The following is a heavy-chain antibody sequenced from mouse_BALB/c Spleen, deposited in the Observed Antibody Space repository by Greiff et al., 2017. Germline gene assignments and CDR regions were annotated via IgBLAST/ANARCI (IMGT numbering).Heavy chain of an antibody. Sequence: VHLVESGPGLVAPSQSLSITCTVSGFSLTSYGVHWVRQPPGKGLEWLGVIWAGGSTNYNSALMSRLSISKDNSKSQVFLKMNSLQTDDTAMYYCAREGYRYVWAMDYWGQGTSVTVSA. CDR2: IWAGGST. V-gene: IGHV2-9*02. J-gene: IGHJ4*01. D-gene: IGHD2-14*01. CDR3: AREGYRYVWAMDY. CDR1: GFSLTSYG.